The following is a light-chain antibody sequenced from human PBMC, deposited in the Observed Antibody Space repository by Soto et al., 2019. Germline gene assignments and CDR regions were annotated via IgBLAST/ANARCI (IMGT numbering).Light chain of an antibody. Sequence: QSALTQPASVSGSPGQSITISCTGTSSDVGSYNLVSWYQQHPGKAPKLMIYEVSKRPSGVSNRFSGSKSGNTASLTISGLHAEDEADYYCCSFAGSSTSWVFGGGTKLTVL. J-gene: IGLJ3*02. V-gene: IGLV2-23*02. CDR1: SSDVGSYNL. CDR3: CSFAGSSTSWV. CDR2: EVS.